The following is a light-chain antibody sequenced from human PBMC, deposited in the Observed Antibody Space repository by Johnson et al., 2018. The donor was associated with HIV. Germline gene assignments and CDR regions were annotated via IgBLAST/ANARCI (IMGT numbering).Light chain of an antibody. CDR2: DNN. CDR1: SSNIGNNY. CDR3: GSWDSSLSALYV. J-gene: IGLJ1*01. Sequence: QSVLTQPPSVSAAPGQKVTISCSGSSSNIGNNYVSWYQQLPGTAPKLLIYDNNKRPSAIPDRFSGPKSGTSATPGVTGLQTGDEADYYCGSWDSSLSALYVFGTGTKVAVL. V-gene: IGLV1-51*01.